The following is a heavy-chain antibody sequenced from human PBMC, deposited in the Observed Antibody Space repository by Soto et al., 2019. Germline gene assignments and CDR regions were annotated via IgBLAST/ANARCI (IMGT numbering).Heavy chain of an antibody. V-gene: IGHV4-39*01. CDR1: GGSISSSSYY. D-gene: IGHD6-19*01. CDR3: ARSRYSSGWYEFDY. Sequence: QLQLQESGPGLVKPAETLSLTCTVSGGSISSSSYYWGWIRQPPGKGLEWIGSIYYSGSTYYNPSLKSRVTISVDTSKNQFSLKLSSVTAADMAVYFCARSRYSSGWYEFDYWGQGTLVTVSS. J-gene: IGHJ4*02. CDR2: IYYSGST.